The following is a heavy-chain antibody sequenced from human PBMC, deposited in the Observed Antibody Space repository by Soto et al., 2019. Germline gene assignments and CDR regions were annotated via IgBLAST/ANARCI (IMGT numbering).Heavy chain of an antibody. CDR1: GFTYNTYG. V-gene: IGHV3-30*18. D-gene: IGHD2-21*01. Sequence: QVLLVESGGGVVQPGRSLSLSCAASGFTYNTYGMHWVRQAPGKGLEWVARVSDDGSKTYYADSVKGRFTVSRDNSKNTLSRQMSSLRPEHTALYYCAKAFCGDECFVPVGYDYGMDVWGQGTTVTVSS. CDR3: AKAFCGDECFVPVGYDYGMDV. J-gene: IGHJ6*02. CDR2: VSDDGSKT.